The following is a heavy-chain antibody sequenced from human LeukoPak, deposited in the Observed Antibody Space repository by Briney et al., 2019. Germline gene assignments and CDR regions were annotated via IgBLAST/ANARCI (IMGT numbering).Heavy chain of an antibody. CDR3: ARRGGSSSRRSPVDY. V-gene: IGHV3-7*01. J-gene: IGHJ4*02. Sequence: GGSLRLSCAASGLTFGSYWMTWVRQAPGKGPEWVANIKEDGSQKYYVDSVRGRFTISRDNAKNSLFLQMNSLRAEDTAVYYCARRGGSSSRRSPVDYWGQGTLVTVSS. D-gene: IGHD6-6*01. CDR1: GLTFGSYW. CDR2: IKEDGSQK.